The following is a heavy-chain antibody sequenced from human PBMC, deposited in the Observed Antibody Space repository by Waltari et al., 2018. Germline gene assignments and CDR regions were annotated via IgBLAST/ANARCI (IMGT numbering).Heavy chain of an antibody. Sequence: EVQLLESGGGLVQPGGSLRLSCAASGFTFSSYAMSWVRQAPGKGLEGVSAISGSGGSTYYADSVKGRFTISRDNSKNTLYLQMNSLRAEDTAVYYCAKSGRELRSTFDIWGQGTMVTVSS. CDR1: GFTFSSYA. D-gene: IGHD6-25*01. J-gene: IGHJ3*02. CDR3: AKSGRELRSTFDI. V-gene: IGHV3-23*01. CDR2: ISGSGGST.